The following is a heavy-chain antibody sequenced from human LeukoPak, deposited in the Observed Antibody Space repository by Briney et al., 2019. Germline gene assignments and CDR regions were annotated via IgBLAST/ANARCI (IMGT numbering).Heavy chain of an antibody. J-gene: IGHJ4*02. D-gene: IGHD3-3*01. Sequence: SETLSLTCTVSGGSISSGSYYWSWIRQPAGKGLERIGRIYTSGSTKYNPALKSRVTISVDTSKNQFSLKLSSVTAADTAVYYRARDFWNWGQGTLVTVSA. CDR2: IYTSGST. CDR3: ARDFWN. CDR1: GGSISSGSYY. V-gene: IGHV4-61*02.